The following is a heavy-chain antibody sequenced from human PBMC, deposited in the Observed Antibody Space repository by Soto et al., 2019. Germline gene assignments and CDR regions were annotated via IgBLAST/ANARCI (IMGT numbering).Heavy chain of an antibody. CDR1: GYTFPTYG. CDR3: ARGGMLTFGGVIVIPDY. Sequence: QVQLVQSGAEVKKPGASVKVSCKASGYTFPTYGISWVRQAPRQGLEWLGWINTYSGMTNTAQKVRGRVTLTTDTSTSTAYMELRSLRPDDTAVYYCARGGMLTFGGVIVIPDYWGQGTLVTVSS. D-gene: IGHD3-16*02. V-gene: IGHV1-18*01. CDR2: INTYSGMT. J-gene: IGHJ4*02.